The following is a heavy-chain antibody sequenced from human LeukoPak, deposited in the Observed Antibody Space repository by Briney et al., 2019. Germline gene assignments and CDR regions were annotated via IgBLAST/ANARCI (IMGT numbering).Heavy chain of an antibody. Sequence: GGSLRLSCAASGFTFSSYAMHWVRQAPGKGLEWVAVISYDGSNKYYADSVKGRFTISRDNSKNTLYLQMNSLRAEDTAVYYCARDHGIAAAGTDYWGQGTLVTVSS. V-gene: IGHV3-30*04. CDR1: GFTFSSYA. CDR2: ISYDGSNK. D-gene: IGHD6-13*01. J-gene: IGHJ4*02. CDR3: ARDHGIAAAGTDY.